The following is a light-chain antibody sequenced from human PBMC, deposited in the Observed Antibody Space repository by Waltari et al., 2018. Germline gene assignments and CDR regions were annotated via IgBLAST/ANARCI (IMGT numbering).Light chain of an antibody. V-gene: IGKV1-39*01. CDR3: QQSYNFPRT. CDR1: QTIRDY. CDR2: TAS. J-gene: IGKJ1*01. Sequence: DIGLTQSPSSLSASVGDRVTITCRASQTIRDYLSWYKQRPGKAPNLLIDTASNLQSGVPPRFSGSGSGTDFTLTISSLQPEDFAIYYWQQSYNFPRTFGQGTKVEVK.